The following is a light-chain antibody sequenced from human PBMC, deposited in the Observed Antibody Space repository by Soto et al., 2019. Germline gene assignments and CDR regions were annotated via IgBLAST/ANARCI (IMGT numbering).Light chain of an antibody. J-gene: IGLJ1*01. V-gene: IGLV2-18*02. CDR1: SSDVGGYNR. CDR3: TSYASGSAYV. Sequence: QSVLTQPPSVSGSPGQSVAISCTGTSSDVGGYNRVSWYQQAPGKAPKLLIYDVSNRPSGGSTRFSGSKSGNTASLTISGLQAEDEADYYCTSYASGSAYVFGPGTEVTVL. CDR2: DVS.